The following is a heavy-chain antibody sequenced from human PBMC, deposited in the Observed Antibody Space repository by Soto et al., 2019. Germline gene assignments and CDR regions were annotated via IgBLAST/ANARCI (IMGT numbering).Heavy chain of an antibody. Sequence: PGGSLRLSCAASGFTFSDYYISWIRQAPGKGLEWVSYISSSGSTIYYADSVKGRFTISRDNAKNSLYLQMNSLRAEDTAVYYCARSVALAAAGNGRYYGMDVWGQGTTVTVYS. CDR2: ISSSGSTI. V-gene: IGHV3-11*01. J-gene: IGHJ6*02. CDR1: GFTFSDYY. CDR3: ARSVALAAAGNGRYYGMDV. D-gene: IGHD6-13*01.